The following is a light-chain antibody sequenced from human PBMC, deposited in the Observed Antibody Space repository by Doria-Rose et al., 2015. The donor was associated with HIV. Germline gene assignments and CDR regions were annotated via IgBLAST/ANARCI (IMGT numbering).Light chain of an antibody. J-gene: IGKJ3*01. CDR1: QSLLYTSKNY. V-gene: IGKV4-1*01. CDR3: QQYYDTPS. Sequence: EIVMTQSPESLGMSLGERATLNCKSNQSLLYTSKNYLAWYQQKPGRPPKLLIYWASTRQSGVPARFGGSGSGTDFTLTISSLEAEDVAVYYCQQYYDTPSFGPGTTVDIK. CDR2: WAS.